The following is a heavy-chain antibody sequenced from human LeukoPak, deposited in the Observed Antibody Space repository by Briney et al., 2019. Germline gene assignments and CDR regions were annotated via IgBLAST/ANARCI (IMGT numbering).Heavy chain of an antibody. CDR1: GFTFSSYA. CDR2: ISYDGSNK. V-gene: IGHV3-30-3*01. CDR3: ARDLNSYGSDY. J-gene: IGHJ4*02. Sequence: GGSLRLSCAASGFTFSSYAMHWVRQAPGKGLEWVAVISYDGSNKYYADPVRGRFTISRDNSKNTLYLQMNSLRAEDTAVYYCARDLNSYGSDYWGQGTLVTVSS. D-gene: IGHD5-18*01.